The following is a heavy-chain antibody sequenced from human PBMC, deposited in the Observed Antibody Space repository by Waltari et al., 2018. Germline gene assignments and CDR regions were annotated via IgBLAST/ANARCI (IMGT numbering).Heavy chain of an antibody. CDR1: GYTFTSYG. CDR3: ARSGYCGGDCEVGVMAFGY. Sequence: QVQLVQSGAEVKKPGASVKVSCKASGYTFTSYGISWVRQAPGQGLEWMGWISAYNGNTNYAQKLQGRVTMTTDTSTSTAYMELRSLRSDDTAVYDCARSGYCGGDCEVGVMAFGYWGQGTLVTVSS. CDR2: ISAYNGNT. J-gene: IGHJ4*02. V-gene: IGHV1-18*01. D-gene: IGHD2-21*01.